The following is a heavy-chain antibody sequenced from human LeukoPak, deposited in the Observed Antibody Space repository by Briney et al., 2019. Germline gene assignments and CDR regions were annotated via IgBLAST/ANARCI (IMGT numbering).Heavy chain of an antibody. CDR1: GFDFSSYG. CDR2: IHYDSTTE. J-gene: IGHJ4*02. V-gene: IGHV3-30*02. D-gene: IGHD5-18*01. Sequence: GGSLRLSCAASGFDFSSYGMHWVRQAPGKGLEWVAYIHYDSTTEDYADSVQGRFTISRDNAKNSLYLQMNSLRVEDTAVYYCARDAGYGYDRFDYWGQGTQVTVSS. CDR3: ARDAGYGYDRFDY.